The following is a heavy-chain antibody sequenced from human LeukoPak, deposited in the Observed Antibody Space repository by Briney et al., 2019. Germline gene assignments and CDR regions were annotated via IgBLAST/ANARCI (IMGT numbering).Heavy chain of an antibody. D-gene: IGHD2-2*01. CDR1: GGSISSYY. CDR3: AREGVYCSSTSCPPFDY. CDR2: IYYSGST. J-gene: IGHJ4*02. V-gene: IGHV4-59*01. Sequence: KSSETLSLTCTVSGGSISSYYWSWIRQPPGKGLEWIGYIYYSGSTNYNPSLKSRVTISVDTSKNQFSLKLSSVTAADTAEYYCAREGVYCSSTSCPPFDYWGQGTLVTVSS.